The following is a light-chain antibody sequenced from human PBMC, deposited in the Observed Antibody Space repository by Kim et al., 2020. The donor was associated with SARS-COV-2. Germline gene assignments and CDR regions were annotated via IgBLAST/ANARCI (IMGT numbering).Light chain of an antibody. CDR3: QVWDSSSDHPE. CDR1: NIGSKR. J-gene: IGLJ2*01. CDR2: YDS. Sequence: APGKTARITCGGNNIGSKRVRWYQQKPGQAPVVVIYYDSDRPSGIPERFSGSNSGNTATLTISRVEAGDEADYYCQVWDSSSDHPEFGGGTKLTVL. V-gene: IGLV3-21*04.